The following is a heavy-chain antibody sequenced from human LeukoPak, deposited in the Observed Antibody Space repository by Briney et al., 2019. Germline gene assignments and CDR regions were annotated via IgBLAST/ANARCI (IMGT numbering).Heavy chain of an antibody. CDR2: INPSGGST. V-gene: IGHV1-46*01. J-gene: IGHJ4*02. Sequence: GASVKVSCKASGYTFTSYYMHWVRQAPGQGLEWMGIINPSGGSTSYAQKFQGRVTVTRDTSTSTVYMELSSLRSEDTAVYYCARAYYYGSGSYSPGFDYWGQGTLVTVSS. CDR3: ARAYYYGSGSYSPGFDY. CDR1: GYTFTSYY. D-gene: IGHD3-10*01.